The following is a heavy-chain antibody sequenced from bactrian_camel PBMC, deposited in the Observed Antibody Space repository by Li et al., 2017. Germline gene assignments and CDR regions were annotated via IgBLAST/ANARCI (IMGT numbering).Heavy chain of an antibody. V-gene: IGHV3S40*01. D-gene: IGHD2*01. CDR1: GYTFRNYA. CDR2: LNGYGNTI. J-gene: IGHJ4*01. CDR3: AAFRVVRGTGDDYHY. Sequence: VQLVESGGGLVQPGGSLKLSSTGSGYTFRNYAMMWLRQAPGKGLEWVAGLNGYGNTIYYADSVKGRFTVSRDNAKNTVYLQMNSLKPEDTAVYYCAAFRVVRGTGDDYHYWGQGTQVTVS.